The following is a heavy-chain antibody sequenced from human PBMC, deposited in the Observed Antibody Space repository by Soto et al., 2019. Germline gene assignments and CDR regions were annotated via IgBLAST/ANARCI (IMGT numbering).Heavy chain of an antibody. CDR2: IIPILDAV. Sequence: GASVKVSCKASGGTFSNYAISWVRQAPGQGLEWMGGIIPILDAVFYAPKFQGRVTITADESTSTAYIQLSSLRSEDTAMYYCARDRNFYGSGISPPDFGYWGQGTLVTVSS. CDR1: GGTFSNYA. D-gene: IGHD3-10*01. J-gene: IGHJ4*02. V-gene: IGHV1-69*13. CDR3: ARDRNFYGSGISPPDFGY.